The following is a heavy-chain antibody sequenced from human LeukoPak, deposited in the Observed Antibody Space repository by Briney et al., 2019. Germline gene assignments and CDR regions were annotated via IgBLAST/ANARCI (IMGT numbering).Heavy chain of an antibody. Sequence: PGGPLRLSCAASGFTFSRYTMNWVRQAPGKGLEWVSSITSSGTYIYYADSVKGRFTISRDNAKKSLSLQMNSLRGEDTAIYYCVTEAAVASWGQGTLVTVSS. CDR2: ITSSGTYI. CDR1: GFTFSRYT. V-gene: IGHV3-21*01. D-gene: IGHD6-13*01. J-gene: IGHJ4*02. CDR3: VTEAAVAS.